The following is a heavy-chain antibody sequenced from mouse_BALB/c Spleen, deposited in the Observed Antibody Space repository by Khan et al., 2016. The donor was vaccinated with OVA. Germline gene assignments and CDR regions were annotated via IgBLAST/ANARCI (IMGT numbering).Heavy chain of an antibody. Sequence: QVQLKESGPGLVVPSQSLSITCTASGFSLTASGVSWIRQPPGKGLEWLGVIWGGGSTYYNSDLKSRLSISKYNSKSHVFLKMSSLHTDDTAMEDCAKGVCSYGYALDYWGQGTSVTVSS. D-gene: IGHD1-1*02. CDR1: GFSLTASG. CDR3: AKGVCSYGYALDY. J-gene: IGHJ4*01. V-gene: IGHV2-6-5*01. CDR2: IWGGGST.